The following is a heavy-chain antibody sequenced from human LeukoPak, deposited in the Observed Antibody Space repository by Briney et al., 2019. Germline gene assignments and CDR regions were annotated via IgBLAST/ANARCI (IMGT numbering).Heavy chain of an antibody. CDR1: GFTFSSSA. Sequence: PGGSLRLSCAASGFTFSSSAMSWVRQVPGKGLEWVSGISASGGSTYYADSVRGRFTISRDNSKNTLYLQMNSLRAEDTAVYYCARVFGYARTPFDYWGQGTLVTVSS. J-gene: IGHJ4*02. CDR2: ISASGGST. V-gene: IGHV3-23*01. D-gene: IGHD2-2*01. CDR3: ARVFGYARTPFDY.